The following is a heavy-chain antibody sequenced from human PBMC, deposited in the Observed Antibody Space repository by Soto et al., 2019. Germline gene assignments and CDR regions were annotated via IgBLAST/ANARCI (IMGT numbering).Heavy chain of an antibody. CDR2: IWYDGSNK. CDR1: GFTFSSYG. D-gene: IGHD3-22*01. V-gene: IGHV3-33*01. Sequence: PGGSLRLSGAASGFTFSSYGMHWVRQAPGKGLEWVAVIWYDGSNKYYADSVKGRFTISRDNAKNSLYLQMNSLRAEDTAVYYCARDMITMIVVVNPPFDYWGQGTLVTVSS. J-gene: IGHJ4*02. CDR3: ARDMITMIVVVNPPFDY.